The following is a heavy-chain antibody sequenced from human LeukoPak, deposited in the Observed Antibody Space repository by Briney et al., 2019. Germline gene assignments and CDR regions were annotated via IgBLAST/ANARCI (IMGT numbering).Heavy chain of an antibody. CDR1: GGSISSSVYY. CDR3: ATSNSGSYNYGMDV. J-gene: IGHJ6*02. V-gene: IGHV4-39*07. D-gene: IGHD4-11*01. Sequence: SETLSLTCTVSGGSISSSVYYWGWVRQPPGRGLEWIGTIYYSGSTFYNPSLKSRVTISVDTSKNQFSLKLTSITAADTALYYCATSNSGSYNYGMDVWGQGTAVTVSS. CDR2: IYYSGST.